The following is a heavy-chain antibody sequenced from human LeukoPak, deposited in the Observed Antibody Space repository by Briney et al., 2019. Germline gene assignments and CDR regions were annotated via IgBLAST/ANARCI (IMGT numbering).Heavy chain of an antibody. CDR3: ARDVGYCSSTSCHLFVY. CDR1: GFTFSSYG. CDR2: IRYDGSNK. J-gene: IGHJ4*02. Sequence: GGSLRLSCATSGFTFSSYGMHWVRQAPGKGLEWVAFIRYDGSNKYYADSVKGRFTISRDNSKNTLYLQMNSLRAEDTAVYYCARDVGYCSSTSCHLFVYWGQGTLVTVSS. D-gene: IGHD2-2*01. V-gene: IGHV3-30*02.